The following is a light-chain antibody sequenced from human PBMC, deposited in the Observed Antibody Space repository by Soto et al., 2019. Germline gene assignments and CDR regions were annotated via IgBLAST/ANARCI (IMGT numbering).Light chain of an antibody. CDR3: AAWDDSLSGWV. CDR1: SSNIGSNY. CDR2: RNN. Sequence: QPVLTQPLAASGTPGQWVTISCSGSSSNIGSNYVYWYQQLPGTAPKLLIYRNNQRPSGVPDRFSGSKSGTSASLAICGLRSEDEADYYCAAWDDSLSGWVFGGGTKVTVL. V-gene: IGLV1-47*01. J-gene: IGLJ3*02.